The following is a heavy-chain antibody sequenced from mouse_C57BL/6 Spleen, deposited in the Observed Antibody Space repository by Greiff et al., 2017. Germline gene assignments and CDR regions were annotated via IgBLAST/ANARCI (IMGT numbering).Heavy chain of an antibody. V-gene: IGHV1-64*01. CDR3: AKRRIGEGYAMDY. CDR1: GYTFTSYW. CDR2: IHPNSGST. J-gene: IGHJ4*01. Sequence: QVQLQQPGAELVKPGASVKLSCKASGYTFTSYWMHWVKQRPGQGLEWIGMIHPNSGSTNYNEKFKSKATLTVDKSSSTAYMQLSSLTSEDSADYYGAKRRIGEGYAMDYWGQGTSVTVSS.